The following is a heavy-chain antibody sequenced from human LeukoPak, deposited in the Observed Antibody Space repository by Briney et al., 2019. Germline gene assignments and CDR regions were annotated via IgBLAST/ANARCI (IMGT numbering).Heavy chain of an antibody. CDR1: GGTISNSNYY. Sequence: SETLSLTCTVTGGTISNSNYYWGWIRQPPGKGLEWIGSIYYSGSTYYNPSLKSRVTISVDTSKNQFSLKLSSVTAADTAVYYCARIYCSSTSCYEYGPFDPWGQGTLVTVSS. J-gene: IGHJ5*02. D-gene: IGHD2-2*01. V-gene: IGHV4-39*01. CDR2: IYYSGST. CDR3: ARIYCSSTSCYEYGPFDP.